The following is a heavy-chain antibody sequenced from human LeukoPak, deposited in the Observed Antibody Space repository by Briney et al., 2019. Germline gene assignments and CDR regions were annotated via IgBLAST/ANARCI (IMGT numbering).Heavy chain of an antibody. CDR1: GYTFTSYY. V-gene: IGHV1-46*01. CDR3: ASSTTVTNYYFDY. Sequence: ASVKVSCKASGYTFTSYYMHWVRQAPGQGLEWMGIINPSGGSTSYAQKFQGRVTMTRDMSTSKVYMELSSLRSEDTAVYYCASSTTVTNYYFDYWGQGTLVTVSS. D-gene: IGHD4-17*01. CDR2: INPSGGST. J-gene: IGHJ4*02.